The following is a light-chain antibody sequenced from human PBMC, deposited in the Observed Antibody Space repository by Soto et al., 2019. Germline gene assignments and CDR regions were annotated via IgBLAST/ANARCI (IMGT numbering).Light chain of an antibody. CDR2: EVS. CDR3: SSYAGSSWV. Sequence: QSALTQPASVSGSPGQSITISCTGTSRDVGGYNYVSWYQQHPGKAPKLMIYEVSKRPSGVPDRFSGSKSGNTASLTVSGLQAEDEADYYCSSYAGSSWVFGGGTKLTVL. J-gene: IGLJ3*02. V-gene: IGLV2-8*01. CDR1: SRDVGGYNY.